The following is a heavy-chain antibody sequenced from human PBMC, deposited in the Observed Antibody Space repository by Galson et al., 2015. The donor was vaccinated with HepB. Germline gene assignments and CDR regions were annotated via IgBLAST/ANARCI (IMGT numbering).Heavy chain of an antibody. V-gene: IGHV3-30-3*01. Sequence: SLRLSCAASGFTFSSYAMHWVRQAPGKGLEWVAVISHDGSNKYYADSVKGRFTISRDNSKNTLYLQMNSLRAEDTAVYYCARDSGLRWLQHIDYWGQGSLVTVSS. CDR2: ISHDGSNK. J-gene: IGHJ4*02. CDR3: ARDSGLRWLQHIDY. D-gene: IGHD5-24*01. CDR1: GFTFSSYA.